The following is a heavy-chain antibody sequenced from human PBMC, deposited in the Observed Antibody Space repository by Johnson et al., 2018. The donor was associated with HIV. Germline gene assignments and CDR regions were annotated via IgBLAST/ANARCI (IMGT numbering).Heavy chain of an antibody. Sequence: QVQLVESGGGVVQPGKSLRLSCAASGFTFSSYGMHWVRQASGKGLEWVAVIWYDGSNKYYADSVKGRFTISRDNSKNTLYLQMSSLKAEDTAVYYCARASNSGYGGNSGGIGFWGQGKGHRLF. CDR2: IWYDGSNK. CDR3: ARASNSGYGGNSGGIGF. J-gene: IGHJ3*01. V-gene: IGHV3-33*01. CDR1: GFTFSSYG. D-gene: IGHD4-23*01.